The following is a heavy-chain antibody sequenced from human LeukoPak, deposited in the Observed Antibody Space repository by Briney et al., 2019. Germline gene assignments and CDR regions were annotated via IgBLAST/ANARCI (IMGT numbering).Heavy chain of an antibody. J-gene: IGHJ3*02. Sequence: ASVKVSCKASGYTFTSYAMHWVRQAPGQRLEWMGWINAGNGNTKYSQKFQGRVTITRDTSASTAYMELSSLRSEDTAVYYCARVELLWFGESVTAFDIWGQGTVVTVSS. D-gene: IGHD3-10*01. CDR1: GYTFTSYA. CDR3: ARVELLWFGESVTAFDI. V-gene: IGHV1-3*01. CDR2: INAGNGNT.